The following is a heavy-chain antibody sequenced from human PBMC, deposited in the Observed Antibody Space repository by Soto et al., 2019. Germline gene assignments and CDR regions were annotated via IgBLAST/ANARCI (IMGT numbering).Heavy chain of an antibody. CDR1: GGSIRSYY. V-gene: IGHV4-59*08. Sequence: PSETLSLTCSVSGGSIRSYYWSWIRQPPEKGLEWIGNINYSGSTKYNPSLKSRVTTSVDTSKNQISLKLSSVTAADTAVYYCARHYCSGGSCFYFDSWGQGTLVTSPQ. CDR2: INYSGST. D-gene: IGHD2-15*01. J-gene: IGHJ4*02. CDR3: ARHYCSGGSCFYFDS.